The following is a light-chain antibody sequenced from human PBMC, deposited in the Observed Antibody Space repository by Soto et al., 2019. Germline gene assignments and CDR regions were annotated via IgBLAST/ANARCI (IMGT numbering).Light chain of an antibody. J-gene: IGKJ1*01. CDR2: GAS. V-gene: IGKV3-15*01. CDR3: QKCNNWPPTWA. CDR1: QSVSSS. Sequence: ELVMTQSPATLPISPGGRATLPCRASQSVSSSLAWYQHKPGQAPRLLSYGASTRAPGVPARFSGSGSGTEFTLTSSSLPSADIAVYDCQKCNNWPPTWAFGQGTKVEIK.